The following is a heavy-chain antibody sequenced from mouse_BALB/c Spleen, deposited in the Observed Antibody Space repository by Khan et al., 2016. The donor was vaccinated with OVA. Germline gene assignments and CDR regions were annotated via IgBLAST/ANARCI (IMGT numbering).Heavy chain of an antibody. CDR3: ARPPYFSYVLDN. D-gene: IGHD2-10*01. J-gene: IGHJ4*01. CDR2: INTYTGEP. CDR1: GHTFTQFG. V-gene: IGHV9-3-1*01. Sequence: QIQLVQSGPEVKKPGETVKISCKASGHTFTQFGMNWVKQAPGKGLKWMGWINTYTGEPTYADDFNGRFAFSLETSASTASFQINNLKNEDTATYCCARPPYFSYVLDNWGQGTSVTVSS.